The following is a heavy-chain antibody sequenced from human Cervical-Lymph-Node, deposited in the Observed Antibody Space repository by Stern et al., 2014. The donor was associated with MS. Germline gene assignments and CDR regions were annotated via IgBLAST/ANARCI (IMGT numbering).Heavy chain of an antibody. CDR2: ISFDGAKT. D-gene: IGHD6-19*01. V-gene: IGHV3-30*03. CDR1: GFAFSTYG. J-gene: IGHJ4*02. Sequence: QVQLVESGGGVVQSGGSLRLSCSPSGFAFSTYGMNWVRQAPGKGLEWVALISFDGAKTYYEDSVKGRFTISRDNPKNKLYLQMKSLRGEDTAVYYCARGSDWYPLDYWGQGTLVTVSS. CDR3: ARGSDWYPLDY.